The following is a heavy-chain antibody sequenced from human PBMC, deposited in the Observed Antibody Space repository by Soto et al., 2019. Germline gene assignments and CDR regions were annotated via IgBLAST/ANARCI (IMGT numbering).Heavy chain of an antibody. J-gene: IGHJ4*02. Sequence: PSETLSLTCTVSGDSISSGDYYWSWIRQPPGEGLEWIGYIFYSGSTYYNPSLKSRVTISVDTSKNQFSLKLSSVTAADTAVYYCASRGTTGGYIYYWGQGALVTVSS. CDR1: GDSISSGDYY. D-gene: IGHD1-7*01. CDR2: IFYSGST. CDR3: ASRGTTGGYIYY. V-gene: IGHV4-30-4*01.